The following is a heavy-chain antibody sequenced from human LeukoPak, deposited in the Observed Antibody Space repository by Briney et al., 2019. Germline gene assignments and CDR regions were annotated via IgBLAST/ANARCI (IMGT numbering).Heavy chain of an antibody. Sequence: GGSLRLSCAASGFTFSNAWMSWVRQAPGKGLEWVGRMKSKTDGGTTDYAAPVKGRFTISRDDSKNTLYLQMNSLKTEDTAVYYCTGRITMIRGVITNFDSWGQGTLVTVSS. J-gene: IGHJ4*02. CDR1: GFTFSNAW. V-gene: IGHV3-15*01. CDR3: TGRITMIRGVITNFDS. CDR2: MKSKTDGGTT. D-gene: IGHD3-10*01.